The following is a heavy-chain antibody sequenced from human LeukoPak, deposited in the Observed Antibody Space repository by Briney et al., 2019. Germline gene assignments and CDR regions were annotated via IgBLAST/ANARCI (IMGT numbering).Heavy chain of an antibody. CDR1: GFTFSSYS. V-gene: IGHV3-21*04. CDR2: ISSSSYI. CDR3: ATWAFYHGLDV. D-gene: IGHD2/OR15-2a*01. Sequence: GGSLRLSSAASGFTFSSYSMNWVRQAPGKGLEWVSSISSSSYIYYADSVKGRFTISRDNAKNSLYLQMNSLRTDDTALYYCATWAFYHGLDVWGQGSTVTVSS. J-gene: IGHJ6*02.